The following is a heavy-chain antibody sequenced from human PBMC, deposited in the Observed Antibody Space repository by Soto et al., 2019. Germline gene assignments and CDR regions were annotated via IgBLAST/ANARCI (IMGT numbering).Heavy chain of an antibody. CDR3: VGGQYYFVY. Sequence: QVQLVESGGGVVQPGRSLRLSCAASGFPFTTYGMHWVREGPGKGLEWVAVISYDGSNKFYADSVKGRFTICRDNSKNLLYLPMNSLRPEDTALYYCVGGQYYFVYRGEGTLVTVSS. CDR1: GFPFTTYG. V-gene: IGHV3-30*03. CDR2: ISYDGSNK. J-gene: IGHJ4*02. D-gene: IGHD3-10*01.